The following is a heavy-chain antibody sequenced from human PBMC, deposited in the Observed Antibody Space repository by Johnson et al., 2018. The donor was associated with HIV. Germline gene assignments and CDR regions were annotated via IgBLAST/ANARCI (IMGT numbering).Heavy chain of an antibody. D-gene: IGHD3-10*01. CDR1: GFTFSSYA. J-gene: IGHJ3*02. Sequence: QVQLVESGGGVVQPGRSLRLSCAASGFTFSSYAMHWVRQAPGKGLEWLAVISYDGSNKYYADSVKGRFTISRDNSKNTLYLQMNSLRAEDTAVYYCAKVAQGVDDAFDIWGQGTMVTVSS. V-gene: IGHV3-30*04. CDR3: AKVAQGVDDAFDI. CDR2: ISYDGSNK.